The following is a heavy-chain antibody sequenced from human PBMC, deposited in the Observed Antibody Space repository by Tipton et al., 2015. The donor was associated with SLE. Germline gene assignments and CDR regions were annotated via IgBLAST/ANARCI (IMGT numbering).Heavy chain of an antibody. V-gene: IGHV4-34*01. Sequence: TLSLTCAVYGGSFSDYYWSWIRQPPGKGLEWIGEINHSGSTNYNPSLKSRVTISVDTSKNQFSLKLSSVTAADTAVYYCARGYRPLDYWGQGTLVTVSS. CDR1: GGSFSDYY. D-gene: IGHD5-18*01. CDR2: INHSGST. J-gene: IGHJ4*02. CDR3: ARGYRPLDY.